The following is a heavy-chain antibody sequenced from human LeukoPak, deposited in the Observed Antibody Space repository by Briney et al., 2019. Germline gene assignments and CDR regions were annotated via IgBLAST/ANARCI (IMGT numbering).Heavy chain of an antibody. D-gene: IGHD5-18*01. J-gene: IGHJ4*02. Sequence: GGSLRLSCATSGFTFSNYWMCWVRQAPGKGLEWVANISQDGGDKYYADSLKGRFTISRDNAKNSLYLQMNSLKTEDTAVYYCTIGHTAMWDYWGQGTLVTVSS. CDR1: GFTFSNYW. V-gene: IGHV3-7*03. CDR2: ISQDGGDK. CDR3: TIGHTAMWDY.